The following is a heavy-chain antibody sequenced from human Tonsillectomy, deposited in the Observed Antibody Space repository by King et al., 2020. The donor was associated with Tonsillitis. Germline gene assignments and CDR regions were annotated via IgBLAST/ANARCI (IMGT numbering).Heavy chain of an antibody. CDR1: GFTFSTYW. CDR3: ARAYCSGGSCYQPLDY. CDR2: ITSDGSSA. D-gene: IGHD2-15*01. J-gene: IGHJ4*02. V-gene: IGHV3-74*01. Sequence: VQLVESGGGLVQPGGSLRLSCAASGFTFSTYWMHWVRQAPGKGLVWVSRITSDGSSATYADSVKGRFTISRDNAKNTLDLQMNSLRAEDTAVYYCARAYCSGGSCYQPLDYWGQGTLVAVSS.